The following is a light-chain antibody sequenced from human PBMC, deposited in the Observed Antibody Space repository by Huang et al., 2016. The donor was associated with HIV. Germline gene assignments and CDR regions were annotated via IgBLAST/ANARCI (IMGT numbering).Light chain of an antibody. CDR3: MQALQTPYT. CDR2: VGS. CDR1: QSLLNRNGQNY. Sequence: DIVMTQSPLSLSVAPGEPASFSCRSSQSLLNRNGQNYLDWYLQKPGQSPQLLIYVGSNRASGVPDRFSGSGSATNFTLRIRGVEAEDAGVYYCMQALQTPYTFGQGTKLEIK. J-gene: IGKJ2*01. V-gene: IGKV2-28*01.